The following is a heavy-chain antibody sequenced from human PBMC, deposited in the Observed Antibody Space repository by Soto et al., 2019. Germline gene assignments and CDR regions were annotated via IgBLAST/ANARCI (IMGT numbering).Heavy chain of an antibody. J-gene: IGHJ6*02. V-gene: IGHV3-9*01. CDR2: ISWNSGSI. CDR1: GFTFDDYA. CDR3: ARGIRDYYYCMDV. Sequence: GGSLRLSCAASGFTFDDYAMHWVRQAPGKGLEWVSGISWNSGSIGYADSVKGRFTISRDNAKNTLYLQMNSLRVEDTAVYYCARGIRDYYYCMDVWGQGTTVTVSS.